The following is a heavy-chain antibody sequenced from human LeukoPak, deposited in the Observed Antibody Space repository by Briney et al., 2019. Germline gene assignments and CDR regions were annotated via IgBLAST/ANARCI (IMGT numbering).Heavy chain of an antibody. V-gene: IGHV3-48*01. CDR2: ISSASNTI. Sequence: PGGSLRLSCAASGFTLSSYSMNWVRQAPGKGLEWVSYISSASNTIYYADSVKGRFTISRDNAKNSLYLQMNSLSTEDTAMYYCARDGWFGDYNWFDPWGQGTLVTVSS. CDR1: GFTLSSYS. J-gene: IGHJ5*02. D-gene: IGHD3-10*01. CDR3: ARDGWFGDYNWFDP.